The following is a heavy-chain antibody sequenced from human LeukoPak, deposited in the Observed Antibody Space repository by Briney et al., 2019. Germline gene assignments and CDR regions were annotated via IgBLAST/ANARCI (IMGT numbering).Heavy chain of an antibody. D-gene: IGHD3-22*01. Sequence: GGSLRLSCAASGFTFSSYWMSWVRQAPGKGLEWVANIKQDGSEKYYVDSVKGRFTISRDNAKNSLYLQMNSLRAEDTAVYYCAREKGYDSSGYYSEPLDYWGQGTLVTVSS. J-gene: IGHJ4*02. CDR1: GFTFSSYW. CDR2: IKQDGSEK. CDR3: AREKGYDSSGYYSEPLDY. V-gene: IGHV3-7*01.